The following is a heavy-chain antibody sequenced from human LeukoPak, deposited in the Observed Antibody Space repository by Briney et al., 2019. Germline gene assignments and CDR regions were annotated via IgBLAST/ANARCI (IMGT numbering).Heavy chain of an antibody. CDR3: TRQGSYFNY. CDR2: IYYNGNT. CDR1: SGSINNHY. V-gene: IGHV4-59*08. D-gene: IGHD3-10*01. J-gene: IGHJ4*02. Sequence: PSETLSLTCTVSSGSINNHYWSWIRQPPGKGLEWIGYIYYNGNTNYNPSLKSRVTISVDTSKNQFSLNLSSVTAADTAMYYCTRQGSYFNYWGQGTLVTVSS.